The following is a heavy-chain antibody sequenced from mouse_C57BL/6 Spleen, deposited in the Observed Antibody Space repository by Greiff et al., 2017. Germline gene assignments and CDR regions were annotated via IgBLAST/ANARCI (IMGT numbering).Heavy chain of an antibody. J-gene: IGHJ2*01. CDR1: GFTFSNYW. Sequence: EVKLMESGGGLVQPGGSMKLSCVASGFTFSNYWMNWVRQSPEKGLEWVSQIRLKSDNYATHYAESVKGRFTISRDDSKSSVYLQMNNLRAEDTGIYYCTAGTVDYWGQGTTLTVSS. V-gene: IGHV6-3*01. CDR3: TAGTVDY. CDR2: IRLKSDNYAT. D-gene: IGHD4-1*01.